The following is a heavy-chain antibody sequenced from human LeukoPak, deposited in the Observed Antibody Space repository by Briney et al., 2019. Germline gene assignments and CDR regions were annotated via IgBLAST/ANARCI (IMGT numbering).Heavy chain of an antibody. CDR1: GGSFSGYY. J-gene: IGHJ4*02. D-gene: IGHD3-10*01. CDR2: INHSGST. Sequence: SETLSLTCAVYGGSFSGYYWSWIRQPPGKGLEWIGEINHSGSTNYNPSLKSRVTISVDTSKNQFSLTLSSVPAADTAVFYCTASYYDGSGSYRKFDDWSQGTLVTVSS. V-gene: IGHV4-34*03. CDR3: TASYYDGSGSYRKFDD.